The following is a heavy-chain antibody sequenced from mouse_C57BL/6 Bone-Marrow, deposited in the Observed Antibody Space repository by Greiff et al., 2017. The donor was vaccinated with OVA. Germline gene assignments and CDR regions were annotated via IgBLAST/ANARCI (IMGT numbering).Heavy chain of an antibody. J-gene: IGHJ3*01. CDR2: ISNLAYSI. Sequence: EVQVVESGGGLVQPGGSLKLSCAASGFAFSDYGMAWVRQAPRKGPEWVAFISNLAYSIYYADTVTGRFTLSRENAKNTRYLEMSSLRSEDTAMYYCASHYSSSPLFAYWGQGTLVTVSA. CDR3: ASHYSSSPLFAY. D-gene: IGHD1-1*01. V-gene: IGHV5-15*01. CDR1: GFAFSDYG.